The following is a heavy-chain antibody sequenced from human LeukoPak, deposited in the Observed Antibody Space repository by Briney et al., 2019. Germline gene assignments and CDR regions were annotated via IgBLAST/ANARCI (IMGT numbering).Heavy chain of an antibody. Sequence: GGSLRLSCAASGFSFSSYAMHWVRQAPGKGLEWVADISYDGGDKYYADSVKGRFTISRDNSKNTLYLQMNSLGAEDTAVYYCARATMVVAPFDYWGQGTLVTVSS. J-gene: IGHJ4*02. D-gene: IGHD4-23*01. CDR1: GFSFSSYA. CDR3: ARATMVVAPFDY. CDR2: ISYDGGDK. V-gene: IGHV3-30*04.